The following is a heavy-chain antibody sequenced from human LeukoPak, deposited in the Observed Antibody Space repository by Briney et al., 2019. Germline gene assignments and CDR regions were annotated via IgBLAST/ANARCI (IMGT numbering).Heavy chain of an antibody. CDR1: GFDFSSYG. V-gene: IGHV3-33*08. D-gene: IGHD3-3*01. CDR3: ARDRIYDFIKNTDDYHYGMDV. Sequence: GGSLRLSCAASGFDFSSYGMHWVRQAPGKGLEWVAVIWYDGSHKYHADSVKGRITVSRDNSKNTVYLQTNSLRAEDTAVYYCARDRIYDFIKNTDDYHYGMDVWGQGTTVTVSS. J-gene: IGHJ6*02. CDR2: IWYDGSHK.